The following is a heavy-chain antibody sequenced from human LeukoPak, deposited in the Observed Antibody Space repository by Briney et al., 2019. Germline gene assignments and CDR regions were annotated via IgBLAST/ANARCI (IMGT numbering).Heavy chain of an antibody. V-gene: IGHV1-69*13. CDR3: ARRLGYCSGGSCSYWFDP. Sequence: SVKVSRKASGGTFSSYAISWVRQAPGQGLEWMGGIIPIFGTANYAQKFQGRVTITADESTSTAYMELSSLRSEDTAVYYCARRLGYCSGGSCSYWFDPWGQGTLVTVSS. CDR1: GGTFSSYA. J-gene: IGHJ5*02. D-gene: IGHD2-15*01. CDR2: IIPIFGTA.